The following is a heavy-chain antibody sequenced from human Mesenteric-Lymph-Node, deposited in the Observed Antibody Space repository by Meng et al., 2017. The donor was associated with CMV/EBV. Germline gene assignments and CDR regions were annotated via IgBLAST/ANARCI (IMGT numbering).Heavy chain of an antibody. V-gene: IGHV3-53*01. CDR3: AREDFGAFDI. J-gene: IGHJ3*02. CDR2: IYSGGST. Sequence: LSLTCAASGFNVSSNFMSWVRQAPGKGLEWVSLIYSGGSTYYADSVKDRFTISRDNSKNTLYLQMNSLRVEDTAVYYCAREDFGAFDIWGQGAMVTVSS. CDR1: GFNVSSNF. D-gene: IGHD3-16*01.